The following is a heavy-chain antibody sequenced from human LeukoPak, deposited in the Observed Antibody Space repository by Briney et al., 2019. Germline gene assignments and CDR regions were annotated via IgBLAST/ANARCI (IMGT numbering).Heavy chain of an antibody. D-gene: IGHD3-10*01. V-gene: IGHV4-59*01. Sequence: ETLSLTCTVSGGSISSYYWSWIRQPPGKGLGWIGYIYYRGTTNYNPSLKSRLTRSVDTSKPQFSLKLSSVTAADTAVYYCATVRSRPPIWFGEPPRFDPWGPGTLVTVSS. CDR1: GGSISSYY. J-gene: IGHJ5*02. CDR2: IYYRGTT. CDR3: ATVRSRPPIWFGEPPRFDP.